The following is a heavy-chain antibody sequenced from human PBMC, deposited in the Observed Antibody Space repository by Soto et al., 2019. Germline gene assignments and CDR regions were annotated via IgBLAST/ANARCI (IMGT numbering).Heavy chain of an antibody. Sequence: DVQLVESGGGLVKPGGSLRLSCVVSGFDFSDFSINWVRQAPGKGLEWVLSISPRSDYIYYADSLKGRFTVSRDNAKNSLFLQMASLRADDAAVSYCAREERHKLLGGRFGMDVWGQGTTVSVSS. J-gene: IGHJ6*02. V-gene: IGHV3-21*01. CDR3: AREERHKLLGGRFGMDV. CDR2: ISPRSDYI. CDR1: GFDFSDFS.